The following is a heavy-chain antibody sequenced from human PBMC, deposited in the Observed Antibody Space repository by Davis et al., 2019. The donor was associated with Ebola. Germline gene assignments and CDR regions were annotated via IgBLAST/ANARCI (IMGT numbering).Heavy chain of an antibody. V-gene: IGHV3-23*01. CDR2: VSGSGFTT. CDR1: GFTLSNYA. CDR3: AKVDAGLEYCSGACDYSMDV. Sequence: GESLKISCAASGFTLSNYAINWVRQAPGKGLEWVSSVSGSGFTTYYADSVKGLFTISRDNSKRTVYLQMSRLRVEDTAVYYCAKVDAGLEYCSGACDYSMDVWGKGTTVTVSS. D-gene: IGHD2-15*01. J-gene: IGHJ6*03.